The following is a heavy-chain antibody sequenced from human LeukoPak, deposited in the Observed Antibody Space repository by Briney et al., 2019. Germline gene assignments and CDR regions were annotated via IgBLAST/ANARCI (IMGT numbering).Heavy chain of an antibody. D-gene: IGHD2-21*01. J-gene: IGHJ3*02. Sequence: TSETLSLTCTVSGGSISSGSYYWSWIRQPAGKGLEWIGRIYTSGSTNYNPSLKSRVTISVDTSKNQFSLKLSSVTAADTAVYYCARANSLDAFDIWGQGTMVTVSS. CDR3: ARANSLDAFDI. V-gene: IGHV4-61*02. CDR2: IYTSGST. CDR1: GGSISSGSYY.